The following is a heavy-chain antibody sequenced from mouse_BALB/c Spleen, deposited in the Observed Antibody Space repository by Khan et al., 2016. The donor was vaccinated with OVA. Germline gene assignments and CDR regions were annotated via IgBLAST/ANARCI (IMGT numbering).Heavy chain of an antibody. J-gene: IGHJ3*01. D-gene: IGHD2-14*01. Sequence: QVQLQQSGPELVKPGASLKVSCKASGYTFTDYIIGWVKQSTRQGLEWIGDIFPGSGTPYYNEKLKDKVTLTADKSSNTAYMKLSSLTSVDSAVDCCARGGYSAFAYWGQGTLVTVSA. CDR3: ARGGYSAFAY. CDR2: IFPGSGTP. V-gene: IGHV1-81*01. CDR1: GYTFTDYI.